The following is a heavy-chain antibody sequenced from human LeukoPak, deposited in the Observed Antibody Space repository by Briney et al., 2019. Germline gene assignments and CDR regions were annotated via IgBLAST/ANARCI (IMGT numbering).Heavy chain of an antibody. D-gene: IGHD5-18*01. CDR1: GYTFTSYY. CDR2: INPSGGST. Sequence: GASVKVSCKASGYTFTSYYMHWVRQAPGQGLEWTGIINPSGGSTSYAQKLQGRVTMTTDTSTSTAYMELRSLRSDDTAVYYCARDQLGIQDGVDYWGQGTLVTVSS. J-gene: IGHJ4*02. V-gene: IGHV1-46*01. CDR3: ARDQLGIQDGVDY.